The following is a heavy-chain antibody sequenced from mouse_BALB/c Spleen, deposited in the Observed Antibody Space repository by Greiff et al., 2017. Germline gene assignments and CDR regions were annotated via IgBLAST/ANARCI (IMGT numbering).Heavy chain of an antibody. V-gene: IGHV1S29*02. CDR2: IYPYNGGT. CDR1: GYTFTDYN. CDR3: ARDYYYYGSSYAMDY. D-gene: IGHD1-1*01. Sequence: EVQLQQSGPELVKPGASVKISCKASGYTFTDYNMHWVKQSHGKSLEWIGYIYPYNGGTGYNQKFKSKATLTVDNSSSTAYMELRSLTSEDSAVYYCARDYYYYGSSYAMDYWGQGTSVTVSS. J-gene: IGHJ4*01.